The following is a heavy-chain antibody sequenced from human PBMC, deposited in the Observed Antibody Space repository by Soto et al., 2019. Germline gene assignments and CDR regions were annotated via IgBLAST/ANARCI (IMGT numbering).Heavy chain of an antibody. V-gene: IGHV3-23*01. CDR1: GFTFSSYA. CDR2: ISGSGGST. CDR3: ATPLYDFWSGCPDV. Sequence: PGGSLRLSCAASGFTFSSYAMRWVRQAPGKGLEWVSAISGSGGSTYYADSVKGRFTISRDNSKNTLYLQMNSLRAEDTAVYYCATPLYDFWSGCPDVWGQGTTVTVPS. D-gene: IGHD3-3*01. J-gene: IGHJ6*02.